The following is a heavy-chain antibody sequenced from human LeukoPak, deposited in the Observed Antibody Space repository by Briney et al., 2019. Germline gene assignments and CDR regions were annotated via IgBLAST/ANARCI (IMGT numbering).Heavy chain of an antibody. CDR1: GGSIKSHF. CDR2: IFHSGNT. V-gene: IGHV4-59*08. Sequence: SETLSLTCTVSGGSIKSHFWSWVRQPPGKRLEWIGYIFHSGNTNYNPSLKSRVTISVDTSKNQFSLKLNSVTAADTAVYFCARRAYSAAYWKHFDYWGQGTLVTVSS. CDR3: ARRAYSAAYWKHFDY. D-gene: IGHD1-1*01. J-gene: IGHJ4*02.